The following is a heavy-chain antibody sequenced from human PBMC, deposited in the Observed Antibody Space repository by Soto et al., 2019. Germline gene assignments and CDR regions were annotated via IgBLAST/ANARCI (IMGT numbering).Heavy chain of an antibody. CDR2: IYWDDDK. CDR1: GFSLSTSGVG. Sequence: QITLKESGPTLVKPTQTLTLTCTFSGFSLSTSGVGVGWIRQPPGKALEWLALIYWDDDKRYSPSLKSRLTITKDTSKNQVVLTMTNMDPVDTATYYCAHRRRYYESSGYYYLDYWGPGTLVTVSS. J-gene: IGHJ4*02. CDR3: AHRRRYYESSGYYYLDY. V-gene: IGHV2-5*02. D-gene: IGHD3-22*01.